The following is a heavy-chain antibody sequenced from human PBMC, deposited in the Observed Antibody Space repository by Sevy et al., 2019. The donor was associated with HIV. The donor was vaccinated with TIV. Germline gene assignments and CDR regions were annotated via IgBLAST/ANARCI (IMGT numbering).Heavy chain of an antibody. CDR2: IRYDGSNK. Sequence: GGSLRLSCAASGFTFSSYGMHWVRQAPGKGLEWVPFIRYDGSNKYYADSVKGRFTISRDNSKNTLYLQMNSLRAEDTAVYYCAKDRGYCSSTSCYVGLDYWGQGTLVTVSS. CDR3: AKDRGYCSSTSCYVGLDY. D-gene: IGHD2-2*01. CDR1: GFTFSSYG. J-gene: IGHJ4*02. V-gene: IGHV3-30*02.